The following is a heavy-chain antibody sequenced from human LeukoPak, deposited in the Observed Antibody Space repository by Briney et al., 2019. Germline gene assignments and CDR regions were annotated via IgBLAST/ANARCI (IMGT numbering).Heavy chain of an antibody. V-gene: IGHV4-59*12. CDR1: GGSMSSFY. CDR2: IYHSGSS. D-gene: IGHD3-22*01. Sequence: SETLSLTCTVSGGSMSSFYWTWIRQPPGKGPEWIGHIYHSGSSNYNPSFKSRATISVDTSKNQFSLKLSSVTAADTAVYYCARGSSYDSSGYYYVLFDYWGQGTLVTVSS. CDR3: ARGSSYDSSGYYYVLFDY. J-gene: IGHJ4*02.